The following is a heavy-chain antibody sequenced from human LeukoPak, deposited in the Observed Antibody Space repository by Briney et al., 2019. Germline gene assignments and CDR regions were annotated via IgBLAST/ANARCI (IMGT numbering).Heavy chain of an antibody. V-gene: IGHV3-73*01. CDR1: GFTFSGSA. CDR3: TRRPTDYGMDV. CDR2: IRSKANSYAT. J-gene: IGHJ6*02. Sequence: PGGSLRLSCAASGFTFSGSAMHWVRQASGKGLEWVGRIRSKANSYATAYAASVKGRFTISRDDSKNTAYLQMNSLKTEDTAVYYCTRRPTDYGMDVWGQGTTVTVSS.